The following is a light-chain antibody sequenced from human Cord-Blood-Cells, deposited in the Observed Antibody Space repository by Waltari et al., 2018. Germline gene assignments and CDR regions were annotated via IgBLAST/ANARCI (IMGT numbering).Light chain of an antibody. J-gene: IGLJ3*02. CDR3: QSYDSSLSGSV. CDR1: SSNIGAGHD. Sequence: QSVLTQPPSVSGAPGQRVTISCTGSSSNIGAGHDVHWYQQLPGTAPKLLIYGNSNRPSGCPDRFSGSKSGTSASLAITGLQAEDEADYYGQSYDSSLSGSVFGGGTKLTVL. V-gene: IGLV1-40*01. CDR2: GNS.